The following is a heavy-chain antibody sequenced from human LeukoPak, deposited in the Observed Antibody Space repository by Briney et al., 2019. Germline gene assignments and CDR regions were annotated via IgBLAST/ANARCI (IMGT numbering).Heavy chain of an antibody. CDR3: ARAPAHYYDSSDHYYVGESYFDY. CDR1: GFTFSSYG. CDR2: IRYDGSNK. V-gene: IGHV3-30*02. Sequence: GGSLRLSCAASGFTFSSYGIHWVRQAPGKGLEWVAFIRYDGSNKYYTDSVKGRFTISRDNAKNSLYLQMNSLRAEDTAAYYCARAPAHYYDSSDHYYVGESYFDYWGQGTLVTVSS. J-gene: IGHJ4*02. D-gene: IGHD3-22*01.